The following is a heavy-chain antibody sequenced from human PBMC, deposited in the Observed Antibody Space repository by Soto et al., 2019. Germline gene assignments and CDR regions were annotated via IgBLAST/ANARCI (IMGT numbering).Heavy chain of an antibody. CDR3: ARLPGQQLALVDY. CDR2: ISYDGSNK. J-gene: IGHJ4*02. CDR1: GFTFSSYA. D-gene: IGHD6-6*01. Sequence: QVQLVESGGGVVQPGRSLRLSCAASGFTFSSYAMHWVRQAPGKGLEWGAVISYDGSNKYYADSVKGRFTISRDNSKNTLYLQMNSLRAEDTAVYYCARLPGQQLALVDYWGQGTLVTVSS. V-gene: IGHV3-30-3*01.